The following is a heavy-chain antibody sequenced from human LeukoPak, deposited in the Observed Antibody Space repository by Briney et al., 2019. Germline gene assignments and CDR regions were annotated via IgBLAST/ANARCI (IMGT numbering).Heavy chain of an antibody. Sequence: PGRSLRLSCAASGVTFDDYAMHWVRQAPGKGLEWVSGISWNSGSIGYADSVKGRFTISRDNAKNSLYLQMNSLRAEDTALYYCAKTPLQWELHYYFDYWGQGTLVTVSS. V-gene: IGHV3-9*01. CDR3: AKTPLQWELHYYFDY. CDR1: GVTFDDYA. D-gene: IGHD1-26*01. J-gene: IGHJ4*02. CDR2: ISWNSGSI.